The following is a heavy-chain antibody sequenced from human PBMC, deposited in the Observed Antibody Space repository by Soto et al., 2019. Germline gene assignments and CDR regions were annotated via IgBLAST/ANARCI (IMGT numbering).Heavy chain of an antibody. CDR1: GFTFDTYG. D-gene: IGHD1-1*01. J-gene: IGHJ6*02. CDR2: ISYEGSNT. Sequence: SLRLSCVASGFTFDTYGIHWVRQAPGKGLQRVALISYEGSNTYYADSVRGRFTISRDNSKNALYLQMNTLRPEDTGVYYCARVTPGNNLYYFSGLDFWGQGTSVTVSS. V-gene: IGHV3-30-3*01. CDR3: ARVTPGNNLYYFSGLDF.